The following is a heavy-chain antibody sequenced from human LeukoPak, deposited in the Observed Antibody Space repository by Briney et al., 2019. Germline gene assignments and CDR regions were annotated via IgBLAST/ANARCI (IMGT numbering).Heavy chain of an antibody. V-gene: IGHV3-53*01. CDR1: GFTVSSNY. J-gene: IGHJ3*02. CDR2: IYSSGST. CDR3: ARDRAFDI. Sequence: GGSLRLSCAASGFTVSSNYMSWVRQAPGKGLEWVSVIYSSGSTYYADSVKGRFTISRDNSKNSLYLQMNSLRAEDTAVYYCARDRAFDIWGQGTMVTVSS.